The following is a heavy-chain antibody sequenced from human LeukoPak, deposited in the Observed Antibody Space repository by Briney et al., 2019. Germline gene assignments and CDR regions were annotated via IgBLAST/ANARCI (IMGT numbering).Heavy chain of an antibody. V-gene: IGHV3-74*01. CDR3: AKDRRAGSYDY. CDR1: GFTFSYYW. Sequence: GGSLRLSCAASGFTFSYYWMHWVRQAPGKGLVWVSRIRSDGSTTSYADSVKGRFTISRDNSKNTLYLQMNSLRAEDTAVYYCAKDRRAGSYDYWGQGTLVTVSS. D-gene: IGHD3-10*01. J-gene: IGHJ4*02. CDR2: IRSDGSTT.